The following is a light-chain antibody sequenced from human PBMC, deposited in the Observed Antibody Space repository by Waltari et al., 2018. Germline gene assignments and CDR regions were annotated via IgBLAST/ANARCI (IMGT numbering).Light chain of an antibody. J-gene: IGKJ4*01. CDR2: ETS. Sequence: EIVLTQSPATLSLSPGQRATLSCRASQNVGIFLAWYQQKPGQAPRLLIYETSNRATGIPARFSGSGSGTDFALTISSLEPEDFAVYYCQQRSNWPPLTFGGGTRVEIK. CDR1: QNVGIF. CDR3: QQRSNWPPLT. V-gene: IGKV3-11*01.